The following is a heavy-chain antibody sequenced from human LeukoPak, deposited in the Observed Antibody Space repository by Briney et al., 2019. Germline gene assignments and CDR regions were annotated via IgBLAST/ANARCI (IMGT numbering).Heavy chain of an antibody. J-gene: IGHJ5*02. Sequence: SQTLSLTCAISGDSVSSNSAAWNWIRQSPSRGLEWLGRTYYRSKWYNDYAVSVKSRITINPDTSKNQFSLQLNSVTPEDTAVYYCARDRAAAGTGSKPNWFDPRGPGNPGHRLL. CDR1: GDSVSSNSAA. V-gene: IGHV6-1*01. CDR3: ARDRAAAGTGSKPNWFDP. D-gene: IGHD6-13*01. CDR2: TYYRSKWYN.